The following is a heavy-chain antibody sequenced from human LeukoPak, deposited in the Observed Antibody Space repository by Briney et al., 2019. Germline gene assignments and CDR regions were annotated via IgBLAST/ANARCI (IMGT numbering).Heavy chain of an antibody. D-gene: IGHD3-3*01. J-gene: IGHJ4*02. Sequence: PSETLSLTCAVYGGSFSGYYWSWIRQPPGKGLEWIGEINHSGSTNYNPSLKSRVTISVDTAKNQFSLRLSSVTAADTAVYYCARVGEYDFWSGHDETLFDYWGQGTLVTVSS. CDR3: ARVGEYDFWSGHDETLFDY. V-gene: IGHV4-34*01. CDR1: GGSFSGYY. CDR2: INHSGST.